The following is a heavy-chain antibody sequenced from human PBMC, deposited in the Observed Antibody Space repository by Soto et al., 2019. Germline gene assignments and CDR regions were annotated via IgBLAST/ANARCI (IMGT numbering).Heavy chain of an antibody. V-gene: IGHV3-33*01. CDR2: IWYDGSSK. D-gene: IGHD3-3*01. CDR3: VRGTGRDFWRGHNYYYMDV. Sequence: QVQLVESGGGVVQPGRSLRLSCAASEFTLSTYVMHWVRQAPGKGLEWVALIWYDGSSKYYTDSVKGRFTVSRDNSKNTLSLQMNSLRAEDTAVYHCVRGTGRDFWRGHNYYYMDVWGKGTTVTVSS. J-gene: IGHJ6*03. CDR1: EFTLSTYV.